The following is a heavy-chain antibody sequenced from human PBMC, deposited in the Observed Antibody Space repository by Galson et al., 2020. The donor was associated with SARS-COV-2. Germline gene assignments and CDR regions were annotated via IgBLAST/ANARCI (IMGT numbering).Heavy chain of an antibody. V-gene: IGHV4-61*02. Sequence: SETLSLTCTVSGGSISSGSYYWSWIRQPAGKELEWIGRIHSTGSTNYNPSLKSRVTISVDTSKNQFSLRLSSVTAADTAVYYCARSHDSNGNALDIWGQGTMVTVSS. CDR1: GGSISSGSYY. D-gene: IGHD3-22*01. CDR3: ARSHDSNGNALDI. CDR2: IHSTGST. J-gene: IGHJ3*02.